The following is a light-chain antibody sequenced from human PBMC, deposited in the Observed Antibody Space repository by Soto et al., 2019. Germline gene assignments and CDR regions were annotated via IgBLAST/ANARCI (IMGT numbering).Light chain of an antibody. CDR3: QQFSSYPLT. CDR2: DAS. Sequence: EFVLTQSPGTLSLSPGERATLSCRASQTVRNNYLAWYQQKPGQAPKFLIYDASSRATGIPDRFSGGGSGTDFFLTLSRLDPEDFAVYYGQQFSSYPLTVGGGTKVEIK. CDR1: QTVRNNY. J-gene: IGKJ4*01. V-gene: IGKV3-20*01.